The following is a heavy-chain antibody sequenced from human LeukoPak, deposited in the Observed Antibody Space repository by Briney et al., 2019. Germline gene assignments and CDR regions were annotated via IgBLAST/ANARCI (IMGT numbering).Heavy chain of an antibody. CDR2: ISASGGST. CDR3: AKRDGYCSSTSCLYYYYMDV. Sequence: GGSLRLSCAASGFTFSDYAMTWVRQAPGKGLEWVSGISASGGSTYYADSVKGRFTISRDNSKNTLYLQMNSLRVEDTAVYYCAKRDGYCSSTSCLYYYYMDVWGKGTTVTVSS. J-gene: IGHJ6*03. D-gene: IGHD2-2*01. CDR1: GFTFSDYA. V-gene: IGHV3-23*01.